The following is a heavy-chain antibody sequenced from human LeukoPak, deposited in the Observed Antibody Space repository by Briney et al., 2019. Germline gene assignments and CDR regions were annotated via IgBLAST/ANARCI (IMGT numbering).Heavy chain of an antibody. Sequence: SQTLSLTCAISGDSVSSSSAAWNWIRQSPSRGLEWLGRTYYRTRWYNDYAVSMKSRITINPDTSKNQFSLQLNSLTPEDTAEYYCARDFPSTSWYAMNRFDPWGQGTLVTVSS. CDR3: ARDFPSTSWYAMNRFDP. CDR1: GDSVSSSSAA. D-gene: IGHD6-13*01. CDR2: TYYRTRWYN. V-gene: IGHV6-1*01. J-gene: IGHJ5*02.